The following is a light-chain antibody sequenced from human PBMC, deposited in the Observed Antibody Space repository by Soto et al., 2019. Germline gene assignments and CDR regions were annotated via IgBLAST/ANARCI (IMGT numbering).Light chain of an antibody. CDR1: QSVLYSSTNKNY. CDR3: QQYYSSPYT. CDR2: WAS. V-gene: IGKV4-1*01. J-gene: IGKJ2*01. Sequence: DILMTQSPASLAVSLGERATINCKSSQSVLYSSTNKNYLTWYQQKPGQPPKLLIYWASTRESGVPDRFSGSGSGTDFTLTISSLQAEDVAVYYCQQYYSSPYTFGQGTKLEIK.